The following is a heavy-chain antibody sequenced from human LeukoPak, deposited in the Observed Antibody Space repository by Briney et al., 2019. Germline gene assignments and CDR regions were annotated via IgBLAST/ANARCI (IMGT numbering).Heavy chain of an antibody. D-gene: IGHD5-12*01. CDR3: AKDLDRSGYDLGYYGMDV. CDR2: ISYDGSNK. CDR1: GFTFSSYG. V-gene: IGHV3-30*18. J-gene: IGHJ6*02. Sequence: GGSLRLSCAASGFTFSSYGMHWVRQAPGKGLEWVAVISYDGSNKYYADSVKGRFTISRDNSKNTLYLQMDSLRAEDTAVYYCAKDLDRSGYDLGYYGMDVWGQGTTVTVSS.